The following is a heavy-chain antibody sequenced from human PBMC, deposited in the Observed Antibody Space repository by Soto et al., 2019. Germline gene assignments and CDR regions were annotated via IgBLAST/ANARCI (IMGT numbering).Heavy chain of an antibody. CDR1: GGSISSGGYS. J-gene: IGHJ4*02. D-gene: IGHD2-2*01. Sequence: QLQLRESGSGLVKPSQTLSLTCAVSGGSISSGGYSWSWIRQPPGKGLEWIGYMYHSGSTYYNPSLKSRVTISIDRYKNQFSLKLSSVTAADTAVYYCASVPDYWGQGILVTVSS. CDR2: MYHSGST. V-gene: IGHV4-30-2*01. CDR3: ASVPDY.